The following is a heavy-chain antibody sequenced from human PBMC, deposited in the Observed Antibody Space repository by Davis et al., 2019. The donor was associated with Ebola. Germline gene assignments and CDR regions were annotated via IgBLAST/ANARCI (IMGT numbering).Heavy chain of an antibody. V-gene: IGHV4-34*01. Sequence: MPSETLSLTCAVYGGSFSGYYWSWIRQPPGKGLEWIGEINHSGSTNYNPSLKSRVTISVDKSKNQFSLKLSSVTAADTAVYYCARDVGWLQLIAFDIWGQGTTVTVSS. CDR1: GGSFSGYY. CDR3: ARDVGWLQLIAFDI. J-gene: IGHJ3*02. D-gene: IGHD5-24*01. CDR2: INHSGST.